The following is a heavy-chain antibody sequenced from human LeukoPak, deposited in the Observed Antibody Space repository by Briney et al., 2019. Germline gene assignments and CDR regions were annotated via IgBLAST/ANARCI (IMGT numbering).Heavy chain of an antibody. CDR1: GFTFSSYA. J-gene: IGHJ4*02. CDR3: AKDREGTIADYFDY. Sequence: GGSLRLSCAASGFTFSSYAMSWVRQAPGKGLEWVSSISGSGGSTYYADSVKGRFTISGDNSKNTLYLQMNSLRGEDTAVYYCAKDREGTIADYFDYWGQGTLVTVSS. CDR2: ISGSGGST. V-gene: IGHV3-23*01. D-gene: IGHD1-7*01.